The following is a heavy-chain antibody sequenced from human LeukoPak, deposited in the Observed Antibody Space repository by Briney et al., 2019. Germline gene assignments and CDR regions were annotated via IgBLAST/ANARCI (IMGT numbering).Heavy chain of an antibody. D-gene: IGHD2-2*01. J-gene: IGHJ4*02. CDR3: AKDWDQLLYYFDY. V-gene: IGHV3-23*01. CDR1: GLTFSNAW. Sequence: GGSLRLSCAASGLTFSNAWMSWVRQVPGKGLEWVSAISGSGSTTYYADPVKGRFTISRDNSKNTLYLQMNSLRAEDTAVYYCAKDWDQLLYYFDYWGQGTLVTVSS. CDR2: ISGSGSTT.